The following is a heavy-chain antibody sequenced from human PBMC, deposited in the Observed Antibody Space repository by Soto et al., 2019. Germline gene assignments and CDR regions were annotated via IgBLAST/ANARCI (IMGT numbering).Heavy chain of an antibody. V-gene: IGHV4-30-2*01. D-gene: IGHD6-19*01. CDR1: GGSISSGHYS. J-gene: IGHJ4*02. Sequence: SDTLSLTCAVSGGSISSGHYSWSWIRQPPGKGLEWIGYIYDSGSTQSTYYNPSLKSRVTISIDRSKKQFSLKLSSVTAADTAVYYCARLKDIAVSRLGVFDYWGQGSLVTVSS. CDR2: IYDSGSTQST. CDR3: ARLKDIAVSRLGVFDY.